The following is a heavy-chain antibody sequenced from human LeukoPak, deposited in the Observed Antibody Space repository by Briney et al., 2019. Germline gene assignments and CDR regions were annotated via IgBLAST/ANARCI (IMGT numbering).Heavy chain of an antibody. CDR1: GYSFTSYW. D-gene: IGHD1-26*01. CDR3: ARRGISPYREFDY. CDR2: IYPGDSDT. Sequence: GESLKISFQGSGYSFTSYWIGWVRQMPGKGLEWMGIIYPGDSDTRYSPSFQGQVTISADKSISTAYLQWSSLKASDTAMYYCARRGISPYREFDYWGQGTLVTVSS. V-gene: IGHV5-51*01. J-gene: IGHJ4*02.